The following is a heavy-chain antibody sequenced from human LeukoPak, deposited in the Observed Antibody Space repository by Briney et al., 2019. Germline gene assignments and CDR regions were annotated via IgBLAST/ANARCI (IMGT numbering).Heavy chain of an antibody. CDR1: GFTFSSYA. Sequence: QTGGSLRLSCAASGFTFSSYAMSWVRQAPGKGLEWVSAISGSGGSTYYADSVKGRFTISRDNSKNTLYLQMNSLRAEDTAVYYCAKDQRWTGTSRGGAFDIWGQGTMVTVSS. CDR2: ISGSGGST. CDR3: AKDQRWTGTSRGGAFDI. J-gene: IGHJ3*02. D-gene: IGHD1/OR15-1a*01. V-gene: IGHV3-23*01.